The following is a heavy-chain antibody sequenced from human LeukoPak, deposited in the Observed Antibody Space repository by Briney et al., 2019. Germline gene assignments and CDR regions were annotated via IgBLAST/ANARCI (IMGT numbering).Heavy chain of an antibody. CDR1: GGSISSTIYY. Sequence: SETLSLTCTVSGGSISSTIYYWGWIRQPPGKGLEWIGSIFYTGSTYYNPSLKSRVTTSKDMSKNQFFLKLNFVTAADTAVYFCARVKKVDTSIDYWGQGTLVTVSS. CDR3: ARVKKVDTSIDY. J-gene: IGHJ4*02. CDR2: IFYTGST. D-gene: IGHD5-18*01. V-gene: IGHV4-39*01.